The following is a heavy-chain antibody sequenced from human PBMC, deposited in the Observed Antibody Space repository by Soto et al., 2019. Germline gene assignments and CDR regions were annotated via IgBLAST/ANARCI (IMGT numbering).Heavy chain of an antibody. Sequence: SETLSLTCTVSGGSISSGGYYWSWIRQHPGKGLEWIGYIYYSGSTYYNPSLKSRVTISVDTSKNQFSLKLSSVTAADTAVYYCARYRAHYGDYVFDYWGQGTLVTVSS. CDR1: GGSISSGGYY. CDR3: ARYRAHYGDYVFDY. J-gene: IGHJ4*02. CDR2: IYYSGST. D-gene: IGHD4-17*01. V-gene: IGHV4-31*03.